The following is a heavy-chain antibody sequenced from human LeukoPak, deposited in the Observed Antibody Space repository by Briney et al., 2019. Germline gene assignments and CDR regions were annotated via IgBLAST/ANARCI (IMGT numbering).Heavy chain of an antibody. V-gene: IGHV4-59*12. Sequence: PSETLSLTCTVSGGSISGYYWSWIRQAPGKGLEWIAYINYIGTTDSNPSLKSRVTTSVDTSKNQLSLKLSSVTAADTAVYYCAREAVVVAASDYYYGMDVWGQGTTVTVSS. CDR1: GGSISGYY. D-gene: IGHD2-15*01. CDR3: AREAVVVAASDYYYGMDV. J-gene: IGHJ6*02. CDR2: INYIGTT.